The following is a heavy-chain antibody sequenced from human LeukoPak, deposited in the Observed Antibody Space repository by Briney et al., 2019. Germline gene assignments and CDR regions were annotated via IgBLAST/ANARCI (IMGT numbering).Heavy chain of an antibody. CDR2: INPNSGGT. CDR1: GYTFTGYY. Sequence: ASVKVSCKASGYTFTGYYIHWVRQAPGQGLECSGWINPNSGGTNYAQKFQGRVTMASDTSISTAYMELSSLRSDDTAVYYCARAGGGSPFDSWGQGTLVTVSS. D-gene: IGHD3-16*01. CDR3: ARAGGGSPFDS. J-gene: IGHJ4*02. V-gene: IGHV1-2*02.